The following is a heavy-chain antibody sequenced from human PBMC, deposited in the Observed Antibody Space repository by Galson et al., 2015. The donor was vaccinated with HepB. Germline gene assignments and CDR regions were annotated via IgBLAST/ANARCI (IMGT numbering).Heavy chain of an antibody. CDR2: IKSKTDGGTT. J-gene: IGHJ6*02. CDR3: TTSVVVVAAYYYGMDV. CDR1: GFTFSNAW. V-gene: IGHV3-15*01. Sequence: SLRLSCAASGFTFSNAWMSWVRQAPGKGLEWVGRIKSKTDGGTTDYAAPVKGRFTISRDDSKNTLYLQMNSLKTEDTAVYYCTTSVVVVAAYYYGMDVWGQGTTVTVSS. D-gene: IGHD2-15*01.